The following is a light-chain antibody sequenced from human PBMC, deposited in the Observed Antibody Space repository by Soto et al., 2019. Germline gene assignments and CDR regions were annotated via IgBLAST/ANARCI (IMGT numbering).Light chain of an antibody. J-gene: IGKJ1*01. CDR3: QHYNSYSEA. CDR1: QRIGPY. CDR2: AAT. Sequence: DIHMTQTPSSLSASVRHSVTITWRARQRIGPYVSWYQLKPGKPPKLLISAATKLADGVASRFSGSGSGTEFTLTISSLQSDDFATYYCQHYNSYSEAFGQGTKVDIK. V-gene: IGKV1-5*01.